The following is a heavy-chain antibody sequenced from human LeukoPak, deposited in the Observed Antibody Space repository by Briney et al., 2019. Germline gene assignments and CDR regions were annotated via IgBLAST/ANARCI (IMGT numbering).Heavy chain of an antibody. D-gene: IGHD3-22*01. CDR3: ARGGSGYYYGPGAFDI. CDR1: GFTFSSYA. Sequence: PGGSLRLSCAAPGFTFSSYAMSWVRQAPGKGLEWVSAISGSGGSTYYADSVKGRFTISRDNSKNTLYLQMNSLRAEDTAVYYCARGGSGYYYGPGAFDIWGQGTMVTVSS. V-gene: IGHV3-23*01. J-gene: IGHJ3*02. CDR2: ISGSGGST.